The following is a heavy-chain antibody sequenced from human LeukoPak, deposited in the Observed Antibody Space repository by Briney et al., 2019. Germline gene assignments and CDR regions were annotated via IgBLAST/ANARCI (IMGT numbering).Heavy chain of an antibody. CDR2: ISGSGAST. J-gene: IGHJ4*02. Sequence: EAGGSLRLSCAASGFTFSSYAMSWVRQAPGKGLEWVSVISGSGASTHYADSVKGRFTISRDNSKNTLYLQMNSLRAEDTAVYYCAKESPRFDYWGQGTLVTVSS. V-gene: IGHV3-23*01. CDR3: AKESPRFDY. CDR1: GFTFSSYA.